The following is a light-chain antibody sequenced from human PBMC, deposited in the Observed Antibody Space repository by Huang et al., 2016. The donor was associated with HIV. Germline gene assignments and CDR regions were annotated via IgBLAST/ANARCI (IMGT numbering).Light chain of an antibody. V-gene: IGKV3-11*01. CDR3: QQRSKWPLT. Sequence: EIVLTQSPVTLSLSPGNRATLSCRASQSVGTYLAWYQQKSGQAPRLLIYDASNRAAGIPARFSGSGSETDFTLTIDRLDPDDFATYHCQQRSKWPLTFGGGTKVEMK. CDR1: QSVGTY. CDR2: DAS. J-gene: IGKJ4*01.